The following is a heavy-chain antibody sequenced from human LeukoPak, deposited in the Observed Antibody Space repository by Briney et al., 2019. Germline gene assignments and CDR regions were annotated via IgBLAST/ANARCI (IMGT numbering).Heavy chain of an antibody. Sequence: ASVKVSCKASGGTFSSYAISWVRQAPGQGLEWMGGIIPIFGTANYAQKFQGRVTITADESTSTAYMELSSLRSEDTAVYYCARDPGYSYGIAGRIYYYYGMDVWGKGTTVTVSS. V-gene: IGHV1-69*13. CDR3: ARDPGYSYGIAGRIYYYYGMDV. D-gene: IGHD5-18*01. CDR1: GGTFSSYA. J-gene: IGHJ6*04. CDR2: IIPIFGTA.